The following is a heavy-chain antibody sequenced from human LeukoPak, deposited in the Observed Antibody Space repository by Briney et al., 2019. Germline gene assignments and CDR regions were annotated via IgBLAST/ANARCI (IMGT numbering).Heavy chain of an antibody. CDR1: GFTFSSYD. Sequence: GRSLRLSCAASGFTFSSYDTHWVRQAPGKGLEWVTLISYDGGNKYYADSVKGRFTISRDNSKNTLYLQMNSLRAEDTAVYYCANGAHYYGSGSYPDDYYYMDVWGKGTTVTVSS. V-gene: IGHV3-30*18. D-gene: IGHD3-10*01. CDR2: ISYDGGNK. J-gene: IGHJ6*03. CDR3: ANGAHYYGSGSYPDDYYYMDV.